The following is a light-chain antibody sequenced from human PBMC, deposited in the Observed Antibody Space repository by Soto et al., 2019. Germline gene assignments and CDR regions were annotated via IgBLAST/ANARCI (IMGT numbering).Light chain of an antibody. J-gene: IGLJ1*01. Sequence: QSALTQPASVSGSPGQSITISCTGTISDVGSYNYVSWYQQYPGKAPKLMIYDVSTRPSGVSDRFSGSKSGNTASLTISGLRAEDEADYYCQSYDSTLDARYVFGTGTKVTVL. CDR2: DVS. CDR3: QSYDSTLDARYV. V-gene: IGLV2-14*03. CDR1: ISDVGSYNY.